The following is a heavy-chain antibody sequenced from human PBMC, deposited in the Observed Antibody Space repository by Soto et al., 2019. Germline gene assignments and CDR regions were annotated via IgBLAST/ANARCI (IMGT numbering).Heavy chain of an antibody. V-gene: IGHV3-30*02. Sequence: PGGSLRLSCVCSGSTSINNAMHWGRQAPGKGLECLAFITYDASEIFFADSVKGRFTISRDNPRDILFLHMNSPRADDTAVYYCAIARVVDSSLGHWGQGTLVTVSS. J-gene: IGHJ4*02. CDR1: GSTSINNA. D-gene: IGHD2-15*01. CDR3: AIARVVDSSLGH. CDR2: ITYDASEI.